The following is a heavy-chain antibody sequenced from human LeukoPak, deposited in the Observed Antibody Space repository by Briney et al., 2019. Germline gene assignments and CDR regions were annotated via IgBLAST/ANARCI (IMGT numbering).Heavy chain of an antibody. V-gene: IGHV3-33*01. CDR1: GFTFSSYG. Sequence: GGSLRLSCAASGFTFSSYGMHWVRQAPGKGLEWVAVIWYDGSNKYYADSVKGRFTISRDNSKNTLYLQMNSLRAEDTAVYYCARGGRRQWLVKGFDYWGQGTLVTVSS. J-gene: IGHJ4*02. CDR3: ARGGRRQWLVKGFDY. CDR2: IWYDGSNK. D-gene: IGHD6-19*01.